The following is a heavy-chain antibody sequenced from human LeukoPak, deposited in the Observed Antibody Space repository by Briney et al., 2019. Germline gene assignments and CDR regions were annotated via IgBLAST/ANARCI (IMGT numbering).Heavy chain of an antibody. CDR1: GFTFSSYW. V-gene: IGHV3-7*01. D-gene: IGHD2-21*02. CDR3: ARDGDYDSLSDAFDI. J-gene: IGHJ3*02. CDR2: IKQDGSEK. Sequence: GGSLRLSCAASGFTFSSYWMSWVRQAPGKGLEWVANIKQDGSEKYYVDSVKGRFTISRGNAKNSLYLQMNSLRAEDTAVYYCARDGDYDSLSDAFDIWGQGTMVTVSS.